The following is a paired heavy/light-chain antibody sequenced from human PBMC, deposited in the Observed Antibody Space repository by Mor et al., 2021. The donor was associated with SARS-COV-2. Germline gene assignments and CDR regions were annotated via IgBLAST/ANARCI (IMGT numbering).Light chain of an antibody. CDR2: DAS. J-gene: IGKJ3*01. Sequence: EIVLTQSPATLSLSPGERATLSCRASQSISSYLAWYQQKPGQAPRLLIYDASNRATGIPARFSGSASGTDFTLTISSLEPEDFAVYYCQQRSNWLFTFGPGTKVDFK. V-gene: IGKV3-11*01. CDR1: QSISSY. CDR3: QQRSNWLFT.
Heavy chain of an antibody. J-gene: IGHJ3*02. CDR3: ARDLSLGSLVPNAFDI. D-gene: IGHD3-10*01. CDR1: GFTFSDYY. V-gene: IGHV3-11*01. CDR2: ISSRGNPI. Sequence: QVHLVESGGGLVKPGGSQRLSCAASGFTFSDYYMSWIRQAPGKGLEWISYISSRGNPIYYADSVKGRFTISRDNAKNSLYLQMNSLRAEDTAVYYCARDLSLGSLVPNAFDIWGQGTMVTVSS.